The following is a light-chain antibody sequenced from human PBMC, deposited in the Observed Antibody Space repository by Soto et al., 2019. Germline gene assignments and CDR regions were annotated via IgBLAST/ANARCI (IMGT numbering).Light chain of an antibody. CDR1: QSVSTN. CDR2: GAS. V-gene: IGKV3-15*01. Sequence: VMTQSPATLSVSPGERATHSCRASQSVSTNVAWYQQKPGQAPRLLIYGASTRATGIPARFSGSGSGTEFTLTISSLQSEDFAVYYCQQYNNPLTFGGGTKVEIK. J-gene: IGKJ4*01. CDR3: QQYNNPLT.